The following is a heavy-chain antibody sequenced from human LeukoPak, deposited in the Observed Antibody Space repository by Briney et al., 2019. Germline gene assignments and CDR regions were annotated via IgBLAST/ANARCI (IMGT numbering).Heavy chain of an antibody. D-gene: IGHD2-2*01. Sequence: PSETLSLTCAVYGGSFSGYYWSWIRQPPGKGLEWIGEINHSGSTNYNPSLKSRVTISVDTSKNQFSLKLSSVTAADTAVYYCARDREGVPAASNWYFDLWGRGTLVTVSS. V-gene: IGHV4-34*01. CDR1: GGSFSGYY. CDR3: ARDREGVPAASNWYFDL. J-gene: IGHJ2*01. CDR2: INHSGST.